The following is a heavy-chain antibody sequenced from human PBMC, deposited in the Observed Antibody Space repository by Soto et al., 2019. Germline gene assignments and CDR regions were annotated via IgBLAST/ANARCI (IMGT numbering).Heavy chain of an antibody. Sequence: EVQLVESGGGLVKPGGSLRLSCAASGFTFSDFTMNWVRQAPGKGLQWVSSISSGGSFISYADSVRGRFTISRDNAKNSLYLQVDSLRAEDTAVFFCARGSRRTFDYWGQGPWSPSP. D-gene: IGHD1-26*01. CDR3: ARGSRRTFDY. CDR2: ISSGGSFI. CDR1: GFTFSDFT. V-gene: IGHV3-21*01. J-gene: IGHJ4*02.